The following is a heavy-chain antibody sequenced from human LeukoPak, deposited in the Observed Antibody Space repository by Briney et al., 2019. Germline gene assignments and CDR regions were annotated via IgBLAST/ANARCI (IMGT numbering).Heavy chain of an antibody. V-gene: IGHV6-1*01. CDR1: GDSVSSNSAS. CDR2: TYYRSKWYN. D-gene: IGHD7-27*01. Sequence: SQTLSLTCAISGDSVSSNSASRNWIRQSPSRGLEWLGRTYYRSKWYNDYAASVQSRITINPDTSKNQLSLQMNAVTPEDTAVYYCTREHGWGSSDYWGQGTLVTVSS. CDR3: TREHGWGSSDY. J-gene: IGHJ4*02.